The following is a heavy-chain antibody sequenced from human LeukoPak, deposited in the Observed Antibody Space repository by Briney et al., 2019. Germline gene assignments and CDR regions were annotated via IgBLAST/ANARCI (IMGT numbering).Heavy chain of an antibody. CDR1: GVSISSSSYH. J-gene: IGHJ6*02. D-gene: IGHD4-17*01. Sequence: SETLSLTCTVSGVSISSSSYHWDWIRQPPGKGLVWFGYIYYSGSTNYNPSLKSRVTISVDTSKNQFSLKLSSVTAADTAVYYCARDQYGVYGMDVWGQGTTVTVSS. CDR3: ARDQYGVYGMDV. CDR2: IYYSGST. V-gene: IGHV4-61*01.